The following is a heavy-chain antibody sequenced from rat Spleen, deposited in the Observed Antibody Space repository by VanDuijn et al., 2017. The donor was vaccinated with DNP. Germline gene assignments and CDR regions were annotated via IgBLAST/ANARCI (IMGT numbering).Heavy chain of an antibody. V-gene: IGHV5-25*01. CDR3: VRWNSGHFDY. Sequence: EVQLVESGGGLVQPGRSMKLSCAASGFAFSNYYMAWVRQVPTKGLEWVASISTGGGNTYYRDSVKGRFTISRDNAKSTLYLQMNSLRSEDMATYYCVRWNSGHFDYWGQEVMVTVSS. D-gene: IGHD4-3*01. CDR2: ISTGGGNT. J-gene: IGHJ2*01. CDR1: GFAFSNYY.